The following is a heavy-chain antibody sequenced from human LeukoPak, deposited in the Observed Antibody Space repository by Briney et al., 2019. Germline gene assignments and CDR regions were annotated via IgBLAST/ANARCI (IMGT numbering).Heavy chain of an antibody. D-gene: IGHD4-17*01. J-gene: IGHJ4*02. Sequence: PGGSLRLSCAASGFTFSSYGMHWVRQAPGKGLEWVAVISYDGSNKYYADSVKGRFTICRDNSKNTLYLQMNSLRAEDTAVYYCAKDGVLYGDYGYFDYWGQGTLVTVSS. CDR3: AKDGVLYGDYGYFDY. CDR1: GFTFSSYG. V-gene: IGHV3-30*18. CDR2: ISYDGSNK.